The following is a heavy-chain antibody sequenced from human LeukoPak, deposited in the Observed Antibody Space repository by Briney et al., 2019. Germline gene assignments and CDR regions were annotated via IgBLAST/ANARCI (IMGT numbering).Heavy chain of an antibody. CDR3: ARTTEGGYTYNYFYYYYMDV. CDR2: IYYSGST. V-gene: IGHV4-59*01. Sequence: SETLSLTCTVSGGTISSYYWSWIRQPPGKGLEWVWYIYYSGSTNYNPSLKSRISISVDTSKNQFSLKLSSVTAADTAVYYCARTTEGGYTYNYFYYYYMDVWGKGTTVTISS. CDR1: GGTISSYY. J-gene: IGHJ6*03. D-gene: IGHD5-18*01.